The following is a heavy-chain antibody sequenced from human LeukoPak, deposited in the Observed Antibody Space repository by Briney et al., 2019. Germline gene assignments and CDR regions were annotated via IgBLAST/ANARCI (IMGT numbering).Heavy chain of an antibody. J-gene: IGHJ4*02. CDR1: GFTFSDKW. CDR2: IKQEGSEK. D-gene: IGHD1-26*01. CDR3: ARDHGATM. V-gene: IGHV3-7*03. Sequence: GGSLRLSCVASGFTFSDKWMSWVRQAPGKGLEWVANIKQEGSEKYYVDSVKGRFTISRDNAKNSLYLQMTSLRAEDTAVYYCARDHGATMWGQGTLVTVSS.